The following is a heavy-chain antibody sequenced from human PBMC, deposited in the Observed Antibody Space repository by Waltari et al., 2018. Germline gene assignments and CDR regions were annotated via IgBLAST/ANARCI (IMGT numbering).Heavy chain of an antibody. CDR1: GYSFAKYW. J-gene: IGHJ4*02. D-gene: IGHD5-18*01. CDR2: MYPGYSNT. V-gene: IGHV5-51*01. Sequence: EVQLEQSGAEVKKPGESLKISCNGSGYSFAKYWIGWVRQMPGKGLGWMGVMYPGYSNTKYSLSFQGQVTISADTSIRTAYLQWSSLKASDTAIYFCARQNIHSYGYGYFDFWGQGTLVTVSS. CDR3: ARQNIHSYGYGYFDF.